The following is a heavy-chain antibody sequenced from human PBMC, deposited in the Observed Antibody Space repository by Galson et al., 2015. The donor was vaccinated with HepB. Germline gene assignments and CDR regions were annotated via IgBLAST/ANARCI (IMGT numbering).Heavy chain of an antibody. D-gene: IGHD3-22*01. CDR3: ARDANYYDSSGWGDLDY. CDR1: GFTFSSYA. J-gene: IGHJ4*02. V-gene: IGHV3-30-3*01. Sequence: SLRLSCAASGFTFSSYAMHWVRQAPGKGLEWVAVISYDGSNKYYADSVKGRFTISRDNSKNTLYLQMNSLRAEDTAVYYCARDANYYDSSGWGDLDYWGQGTLVTVSS. CDR2: ISYDGSNK.